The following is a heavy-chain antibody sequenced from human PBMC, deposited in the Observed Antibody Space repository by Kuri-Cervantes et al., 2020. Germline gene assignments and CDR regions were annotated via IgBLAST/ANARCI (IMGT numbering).Heavy chain of an antibody. J-gene: IGHJ4*02. CDR3: ARAPPGVDYSFDF. CDR2: ISYDGDNT. V-gene: IGHV3-30*14. Sequence: GESLKISCAASGFTFSSYAMHWVRQAPGKGLEWVALISYDGDNTYFADSVKGRFTISRDNSMDTLFLRMNSLRVEDTAVYFCARAPPGVDYSFDFWGRGTLVTVSS. CDR1: GFTFSSYA. D-gene: IGHD2-21*01.